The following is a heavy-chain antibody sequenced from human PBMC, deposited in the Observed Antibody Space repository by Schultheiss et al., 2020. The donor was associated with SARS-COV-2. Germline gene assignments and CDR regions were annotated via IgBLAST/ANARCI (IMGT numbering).Heavy chain of an antibody. CDR3: VRVRCINTRGLCYFDH. V-gene: IGHV3-30*04. J-gene: IGHJ4*02. CDR1: GFTFSSFA. CDR2: ISKDGSDM. Sequence: GGSLRLSCAASGFTFSSFAMHWVRQAPGKGLEWVTVISKDGSDMYYADSVKGRFTISRDNSEDTLELQMNSLRIQDTAVYFCVRVRCINTRGLCYFDHWGQGTVVTVSS. D-gene: IGHD1-14*01.